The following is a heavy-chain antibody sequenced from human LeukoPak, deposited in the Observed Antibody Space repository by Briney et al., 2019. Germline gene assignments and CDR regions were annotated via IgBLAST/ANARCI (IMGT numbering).Heavy chain of an antibody. Sequence: PSETLSLTCTVSGGSISSYYWSWIRQPPGKGLEWVGYIYYSGSTNYNPSLKSRVTISVDTSKNQFSLKLSSVTAADTAVYYCARSVEGYCSGGSCYSYSYYMDVWGKGTTVTVSS. V-gene: IGHV4-59*01. CDR1: GGSISSYY. J-gene: IGHJ6*03. CDR3: ARSVEGYCSGGSCYSYSYYMDV. CDR2: IYYSGST. D-gene: IGHD2-15*01.